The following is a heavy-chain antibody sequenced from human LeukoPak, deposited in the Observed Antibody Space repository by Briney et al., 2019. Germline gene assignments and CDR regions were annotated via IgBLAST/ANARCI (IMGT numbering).Heavy chain of an antibody. CDR3: ARRATTDWYFDL. D-gene: IGHD1-26*01. V-gene: IGHV1-18*01. J-gene: IGHJ2*01. CDR2: ISAYNGNT. CDR1: GYTFTSYD. Sequence: GASVKVSCKAPGYTFTSYDISWVRQAPGQGLEWMGWISAYNGNTNYAQKLQGRVTMTTDTSTSTAYMELRSLRSDDTAVYYCARRATTDWYFDLWGRGTLVTVSS.